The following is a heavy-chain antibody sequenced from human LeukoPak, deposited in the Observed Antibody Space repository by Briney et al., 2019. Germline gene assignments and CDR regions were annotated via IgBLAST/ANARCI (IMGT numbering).Heavy chain of an antibody. CDR3: ARGLNYFDY. CDR1: GGSFSSGGYS. CDR2: IYHSGST. J-gene: IGHJ4*02. V-gene: IGHV4-30-2*01. Sequence: SETLSLTCAVSGGSFSSGGYSWSWIRQPPGKGLEWIGYIYHSGSTYYNPSLKSRVTISVDRSKNQFSLKLSSVTAADTAVYYCARGLNYFDYWGQGTLVTVSS.